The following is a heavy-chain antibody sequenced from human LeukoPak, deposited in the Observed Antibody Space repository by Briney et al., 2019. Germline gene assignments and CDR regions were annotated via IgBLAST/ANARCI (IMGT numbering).Heavy chain of an antibody. J-gene: IGHJ4*02. CDR2: INPGGSSI. Sequence: ARSLRLSCAASGFTFSSYWMHWVRQVPGKGLVWVARINPGGSSITYADSVKGRFTISRDNAKNTLYLQMDSLRAEDTGVYYCARSNQADDYWGQGTLVTVSS. D-gene: IGHD1-14*01. CDR3: ARSNQADDY. CDR1: GFTFSSYW. V-gene: IGHV3-74*01.